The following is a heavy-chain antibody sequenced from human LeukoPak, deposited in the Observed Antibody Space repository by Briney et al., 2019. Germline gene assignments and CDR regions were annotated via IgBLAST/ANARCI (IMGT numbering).Heavy chain of an antibody. J-gene: IGHJ4*02. Sequence: SETLSLTCTVSGGSISSYYWSWIRQPPGKGLEWIWYIYYSGSTNSNPSLKSLVTISVDTSKNQFSMKLRSVTAADTAVYYCARAPYYYDSSGYYRLLAFDYWGQGTLVSVSS. V-gene: IGHV4-59*01. CDR1: GGSISSYY. CDR3: ARAPYYYDSSGYYRLLAFDY. D-gene: IGHD3-22*01. CDR2: IYYSGST.